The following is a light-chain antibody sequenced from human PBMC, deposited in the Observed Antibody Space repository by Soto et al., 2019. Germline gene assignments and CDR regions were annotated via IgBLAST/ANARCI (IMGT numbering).Light chain of an antibody. V-gene: IGKV3-20*01. J-gene: IGKJ2*01. Sequence: VLTQSPGTLSLSPGERATLSCRASQNVDNNFLAWYQHKPDQPPRLLIFGASIRAAGIPDRFSGSGSGTDFTLSISRLEPEDFVVYHCQQYGSLPYTFGQGTKLDI. CDR2: GAS. CDR1: QNVDNNF. CDR3: QQYGSLPYT.